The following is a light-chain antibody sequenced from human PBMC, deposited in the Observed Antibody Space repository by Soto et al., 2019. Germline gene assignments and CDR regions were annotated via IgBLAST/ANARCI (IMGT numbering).Light chain of an antibody. J-gene: IGKJ3*01. CDR1: QGISNY. CDR3: QQYDNPPPFT. CDR2: DAS. Sequence: DIQMTQSPSSLSASVGDRVTITCQASQGISNYLNWYQQKPGKAPKLLIYDASNWETGVPSRFRGSGSGTDYTFTISSLQPEDIATYYCQQYDNPPPFTFGPGTKVDIK. V-gene: IGKV1-33*01.